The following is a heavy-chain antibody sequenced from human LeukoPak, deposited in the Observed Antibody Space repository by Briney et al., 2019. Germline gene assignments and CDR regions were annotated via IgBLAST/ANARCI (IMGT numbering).Heavy chain of an antibody. CDR1: GFAFDDYA. Sequence: QPGGSLRLSCAASGFAFDDYAMHWVRQAPGKGLNWVSLINGDGVYTYYADSVRGRFTISRDNSKNSLYLQMNGLTTEDSALYYCARDMASTSRGYSYGSPDFWGQGTLVTVSS. V-gene: IGHV3-43*02. J-gene: IGHJ4*02. CDR2: INGDGVYT. D-gene: IGHD5-18*01. CDR3: ARDMASTSRGYSYGSPDF.